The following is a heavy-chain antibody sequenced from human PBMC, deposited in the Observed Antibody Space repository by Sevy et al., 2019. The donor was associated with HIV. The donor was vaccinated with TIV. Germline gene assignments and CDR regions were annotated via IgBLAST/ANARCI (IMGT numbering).Heavy chain of an antibody. CDR1: GFTFSSYD. CDR3: TRNGGAFDNGFDP. D-gene: IGHD3-10*01. V-gene: IGHV3-48*03. Sequence: GWSLRLSCTASGFTFSSYDMNWVRQAPGKGLEWVSKISSSGSSIYYADSVKGRFTISRDNAKNSLHLQMNSLRAEDTAVYYCTRNGGAFDNGFDPWGQGTLVTVSS. J-gene: IGHJ5*02. CDR2: ISSSGSSI.